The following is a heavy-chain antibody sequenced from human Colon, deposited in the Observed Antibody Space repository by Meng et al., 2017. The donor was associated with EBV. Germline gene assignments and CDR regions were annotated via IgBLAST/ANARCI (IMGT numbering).Heavy chain of an antibody. CDR3: ARRVDYTFWSGYLPYNWLDP. V-gene: IGHV4-39*01. CDR1: GPPSSCIFIT. Sequence: PSDAPAPLLKCSGPPSSCIFITLGGIRQPPGKGPEWKGSIWNSENTYYNQYLTSRVSSAVDTSNRQFFLDLTSVTAADTAVYYCARRVDYTFWSGYLPYNWLDPWGQGTLVTVSS. J-gene: IGHJ5*02. CDR2: IWNSENT. D-gene: IGHD3-3*01.